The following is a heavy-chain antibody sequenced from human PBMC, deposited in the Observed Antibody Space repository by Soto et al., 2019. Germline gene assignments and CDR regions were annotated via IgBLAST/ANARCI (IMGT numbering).Heavy chain of an antibody. J-gene: IGHJ1*01. CDR3: ARAGVNPGIFCL. CDR1: GFTFSNYA. V-gene: IGHV3-23*01. Sequence: EVQLLASGGGLVQPGGSLRLSCAASGFTFSNYAMSWVRQAPGKGVEWVSVVLDRASTTYYADSVKGQFTISRDNGKNTRFLRMTSGRAAALAVYYFARAGVNPGIFCLWGQGFLVTVAA. D-gene: IGHD1-1*01. CDR2: VLDRASTT.